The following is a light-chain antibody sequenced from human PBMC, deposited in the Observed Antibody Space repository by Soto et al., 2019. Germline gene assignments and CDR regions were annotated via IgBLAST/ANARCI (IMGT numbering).Light chain of an antibody. J-gene: IGKJ4*02. V-gene: IGKV3-15*01. CDR1: ESVGST. CDR3: QQYSTSLP. Sequence: EIFMTQSPATLSVSPGEKVIISCSASESVGSTLAWYQQKPGQAPRLLIRGASTRATGVPARFSGSGSGTEFTLAISSLQSEDFAVYYCQQYSTSLPFGGGTTLEIK. CDR2: GAS.